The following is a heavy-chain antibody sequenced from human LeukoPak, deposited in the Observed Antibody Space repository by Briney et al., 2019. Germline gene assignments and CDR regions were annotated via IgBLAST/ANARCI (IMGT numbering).Heavy chain of an antibody. CDR2: INHSGST. CDR1: GGSFSGYY. Sequence: PSETLSLTCAVYGGSFSGYYWSWIRQPPGKGLEWIGEINHSGSTNYNPSLKSRVTISVDTSKNQFSLKLSSVTAADTAVYYCARVYSSGYYLRAVDYWGQGTLVTVSS. CDR3: ARVYSSGYYLRAVDY. J-gene: IGHJ4*02. D-gene: IGHD3-22*01. V-gene: IGHV4-34*01.